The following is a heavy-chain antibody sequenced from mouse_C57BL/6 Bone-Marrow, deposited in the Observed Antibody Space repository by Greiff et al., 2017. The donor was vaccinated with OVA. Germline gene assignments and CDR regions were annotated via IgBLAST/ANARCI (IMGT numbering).Heavy chain of an antibody. J-gene: IGHJ3*01. D-gene: IGHD2-1*01. V-gene: IGHV1-42*01. CDR3: AKNFPYGNYIFAY. Sequence: LVESGPELVKPGASVKISCKASGYSFTGYYMNWVKQSPEKSLEWIGEINPSTGGTTYNQKFKAKATLTVDKSSSTAYMQLKSLTSEDSAVYYCAKNFPYGNYIFAYWGQGTLVTVSA. CDR1: GYSFTGYY. CDR2: INPSTGGT.